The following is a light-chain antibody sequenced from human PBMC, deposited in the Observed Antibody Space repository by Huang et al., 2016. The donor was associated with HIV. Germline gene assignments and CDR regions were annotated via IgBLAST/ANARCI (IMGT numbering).Light chain of an antibody. CDR2: AAS. J-gene: IGKJ2*01. CDR1: QGAGNS. CDR3: QKYNSAPYT. Sequence: DIQMTQSPSSLSTSVGDRVTITCRASQGAGNSLAWYQQKPGKVPKLLIYAASTLRSGVPSSFSGSGSGTEFTLTISGLQPEDVATYYCQKYNSAPYTFGQGTRLDIK. V-gene: IGKV1-27*01.